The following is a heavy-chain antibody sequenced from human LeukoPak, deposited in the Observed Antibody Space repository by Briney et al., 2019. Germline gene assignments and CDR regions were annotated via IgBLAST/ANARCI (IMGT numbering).Heavy chain of an antibody. J-gene: IGHJ1*01. D-gene: IGHD3-9*01. Sequence: SETLSLTCGVFGVSINDYYWSWIRQSPGKGLEWIGEISHTEGARYNPSLESRVTMSVGTSENQLSLKLIFVTAADTAVYYCARIRCGHSGSVCYNHWGLGTLVTVSS. CDR2: ISHTEGA. CDR3: ARIRCGHSGSVCYNH. V-gene: IGHV4-34*01. CDR1: GVSINDYY.